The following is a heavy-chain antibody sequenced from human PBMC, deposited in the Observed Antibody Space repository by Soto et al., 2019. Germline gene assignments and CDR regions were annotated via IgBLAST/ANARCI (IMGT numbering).Heavy chain of an antibody. CDR2: IIPIFGTA. Sequence: VKVSCKASGGTFSSYAISWVRQAPGQGLEWMGGIIPIFGTANYAQKFQGRVTITADESTSTAYMELSSLRSEDTAVYYCARGAGQYDFWSGYPQTYGMDVWGQGTTVTVSS. J-gene: IGHJ6*02. V-gene: IGHV1-69*13. D-gene: IGHD3-3*01. CDR1: GGTFSSYA. CDR3: ARGAGQYDFWSGYPQTYGMDV.